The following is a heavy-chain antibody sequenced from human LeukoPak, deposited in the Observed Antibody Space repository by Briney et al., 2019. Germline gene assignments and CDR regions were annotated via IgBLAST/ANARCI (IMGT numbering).Heavy chain of an antibody. J-gene: IGHJ4*02. CDR3: ARGVGGNARWRNFDWSKKIPMRDYFDY. CDR2: INPNSGGT. V-gene: IGHV1-2*02. CDR1: GYTFTDYY. D-gene: IGHD3-9*01. Sequence: ASVKVSCKASGYTFTDYYIHWVRQAPGQGLEWMGWINPNSGGTSYAKKFQGRVTMTRDTSITTAYMDLSRLRSDDTAVYYCARGVGGNARWRNFDWSKKIPMRDYFDYWGQGTLVTVSS.